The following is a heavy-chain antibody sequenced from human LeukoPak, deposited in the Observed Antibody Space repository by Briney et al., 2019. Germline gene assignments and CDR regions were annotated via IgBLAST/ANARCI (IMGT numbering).Heavy chain of an antibody. V-gene: IGHV4-39*02. D-gene: IGHD4-23*01. CDR3: GREQTPFDY. CDR2: IYYSGTT. Sequence: SETLSLTCTVSGDSISSTNYYWGWLRQPPGKGLEWIGSIYYSGTTYYKPPLKSRVTISVDTSKNQFSLKLTSVTAADTAVYNCGREQTPFDYWGQGTLVTVSS. J-gene: IGHJ4*02. CDR1: GDSISSTNYY.